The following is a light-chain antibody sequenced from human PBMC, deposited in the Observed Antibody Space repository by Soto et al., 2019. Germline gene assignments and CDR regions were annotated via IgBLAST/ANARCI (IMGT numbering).Light chain of an antibody. J-gene: IGLJ2*01. CDR1: STDIGGYTY. CDR3: SSYSRTTTRVV. Sequence: QSALTQPASVSGSPGQSITISCTGTSTDIGGYTYVSCYQQYPGKVPKLMIYEVDNRPSGVSNRFSGSKSGSTASLTISGLQAEDEADYFCSSYSRTTTRVVFGGGTKLTVL. CDR2: EVD. V-gene: IGLV2-14*01.